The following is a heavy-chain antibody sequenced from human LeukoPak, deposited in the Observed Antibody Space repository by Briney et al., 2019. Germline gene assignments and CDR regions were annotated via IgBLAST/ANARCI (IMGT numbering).Heavy chain of an antibody. CDR2: ISSSSSTI. D-gene: IGHD1-26*01. J-gene: IGHJ4*02. CDR1: GFTFSSYS. V-gene: IGHV3-48*04. CDR3: ARGAYAHHY. Sequence: PGGSLRLSCAASGFTFSSYSMNWVRQAPGKGLEWVSYISSSSSTIYYADSVKGRFTISRDNAKNSLYLQMNSLRAEDTAVYYCARGAYAHHYWGQGTLVTVSS.